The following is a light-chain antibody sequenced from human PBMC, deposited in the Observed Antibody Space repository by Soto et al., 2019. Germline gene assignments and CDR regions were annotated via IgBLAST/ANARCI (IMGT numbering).Light chain of an antibody. CDR3: AAWHDSLNGPV. J-gene: IGLJ3*02. CDR2: NNN. V-gene: IGLV1-44*01. CDR1: SSNIGGNP. Sequence: QSVLTHPPSASGTPGQRVTISCSGSSSNIGGNPVNWYQQLPGTAPKLLIYNNNQRPSGVPDRFSGSESGTSASLAISGLQSEDEADYYCAAWHDSLNGPVFGGGTKVTVL.